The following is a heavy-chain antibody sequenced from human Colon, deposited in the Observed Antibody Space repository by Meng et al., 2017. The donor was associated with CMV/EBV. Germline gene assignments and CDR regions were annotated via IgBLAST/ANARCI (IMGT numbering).Heavy chain of an antibody. CDR3: VRATVQGINWFDP. V-gene: IGHV3-7*01. CDR2: IKEDGSET. J-gene: IGHJ5*02. CDR1: GFIFTNYW. Sequence: GGSLRLSCAASGFIFTNYWMSWVRQAPGKGLEWVANIKEDGSETYYVDSVMGRFTVSRDNAKNSLDLQMSSLRAEDTAVYYCVRATVQGINWFDPWGQGTPVTVSS. D-gene: IGHD4-17*01.